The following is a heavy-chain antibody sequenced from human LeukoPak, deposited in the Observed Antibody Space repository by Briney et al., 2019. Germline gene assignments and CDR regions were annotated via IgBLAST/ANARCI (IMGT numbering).Heavy chain of an antibody. CDR2: VSDSGNT. J-gene: IGHJ5*02. CDR3: ARLDRWLANL. D-gene: IGHD6-19*01. CDR1: GGSIRSFY. Sequence: SETLSLTCTVAGGSIRSFYWSWFWQPPGRGLEWIAYVSDSGNTNYNPSLKSRVTMSIDTSKNEFSLKLSSVTATDTAVYYCARLDRWLANLWGQGTLVTVSS. V-gene: IGHV4-59*08.